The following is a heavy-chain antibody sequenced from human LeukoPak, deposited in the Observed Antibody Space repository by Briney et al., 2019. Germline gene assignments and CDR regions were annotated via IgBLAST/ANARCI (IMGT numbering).Heavy chain of an antibody. V-gene: IGHV4-39*01. Sequence: PSGTLSLTCTVSGGSISSTDYYWGWIRQPPGKGLEWLGSMYYSGSAYYNPSLKSRVTISVDTSKSQFSLRLSSVTAADTAVYYCARLSGAYYSDFDYWGQGTLVTVSS. D-gene: IGHD3-22*01. CDR2: MYYSGSA. CDR3: ARLSGAYYSDFDY. J-gene: IGHJ4*02. CDR1: GGSISSTDYY.